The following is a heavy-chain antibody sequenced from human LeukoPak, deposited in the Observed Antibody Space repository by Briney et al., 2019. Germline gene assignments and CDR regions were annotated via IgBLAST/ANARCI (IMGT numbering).Heavy chain of an antibody. CDR3: ARQGRGYSGYDYFFDY. CDR1: GYTFTSYG. D-gene: IGHD5-12*01. J-gene: IGHJ4*02. CDR2: ISSYNGNT. Sequence: ASVKVSCKASGYTFTSYGISWVRQAPGQGLEWMGWISSYNGNTNYAQKLQGRVTMTTDTSTTTAYMELRSLRSDDTAVYYCARQGRGYSGYDYFFDYCGQGTLVTVSS. V-gene: IGHV1-18*01.